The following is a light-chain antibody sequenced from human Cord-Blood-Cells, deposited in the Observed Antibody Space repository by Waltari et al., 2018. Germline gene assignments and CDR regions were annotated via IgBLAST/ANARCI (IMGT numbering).Light chain of an antibody. CDR1: QSLLHSDGTTY. CDR3: MQDIRLPPT. J-gene: IGKJ2*01. V-gene: IGKV2-29*02. CDR2: EVS. Sequence: TVTTQTTLSLSVTPGQPASITSKHTQSLLHSDGTTYLDWYLQKPGQAPQLLIYEVSSRFSGVPDRFSGSGSGTDFTLKISRLEAEDVGVYYCMQDIRLPPTFGQGTKLDIK.